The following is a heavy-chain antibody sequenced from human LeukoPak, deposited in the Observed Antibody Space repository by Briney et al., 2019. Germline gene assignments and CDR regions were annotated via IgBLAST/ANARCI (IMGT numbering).Heavy chain of an antibody. Sequence: SETLSLTCSVSGGSISTSGYFWGWIRQPPGKGLEWIGNIYYSGTTHYNPSLESRVTISVDTSKNQFSLNLISVTAADTAVYYCVRAVSHGDAFDIWGQGTMVTVSS. CDR3: VRAVSHGDAFDI. CDR1: GGSISTSGYF. CDR2: IYYSGTT. D-gene: IGHD3-10*01. J-gene: IGHJ3*02. V-gene: IGHV4-39*01.